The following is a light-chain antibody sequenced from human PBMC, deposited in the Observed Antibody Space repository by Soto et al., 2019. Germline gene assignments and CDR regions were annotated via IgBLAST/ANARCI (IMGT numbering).Light chain of an antibody. CDR3: QKRSNWPKT. CDR1: QSVSSY. J-gene: IGKJ1*01. V-gene: IGKV3-11*01. CDR2: DAS. Sequence: EIVLTPSPATLSLSPGERATLSGRASQSVSSYLAWYQQKPGQAPRLLIYDASNRATGIPARFSGSGSGTDFTLTISSLEPEDFAVYYCQKRSNWPKTFGKGTKVDIK.